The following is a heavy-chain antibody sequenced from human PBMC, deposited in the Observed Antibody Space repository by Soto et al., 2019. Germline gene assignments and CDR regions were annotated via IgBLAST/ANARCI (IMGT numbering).Heavy chain of an antibody. Sequence: GSLKLSCAACGLTVYSYAMHWVRQAPGKGLEWVAVISYDGSNKYYVGSVQGRFTISRDNAKNSLYLQMNSLRGEDTAVYYRQRPRGLFDRWGQGTLVTVS. CDR1: GLTVYSYA. V-gene: IGHV3-30-3*01. J-gene: IGHJ4*02. CDR3: QRPRGLFDR. CDR2: ISYDGSNK. D-gene: IGHD3-10*01.